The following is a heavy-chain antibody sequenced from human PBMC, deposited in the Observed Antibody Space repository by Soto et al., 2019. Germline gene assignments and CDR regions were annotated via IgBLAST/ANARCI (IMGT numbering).Heavy chain of an antibody. D-gene: IGHD6-19*01. J-gene: IGHJ3*02. Sequence: EVQLVESEGDLVQPGQSLRLSCAASGFSFSSYSMNWVRQAPGKGLEWISYLSSSKTYIWYADSVKGRFTISRDNAKNSLSLQMNSLRDEDTGVYYCVRDSGWAFDIWGLGTMVTVSS. CDR2: LSSSKTYI. CDR3: VRDSGWAFDI. V-gene: IGHV3-48*02. CDR1: GFSFSSYS.